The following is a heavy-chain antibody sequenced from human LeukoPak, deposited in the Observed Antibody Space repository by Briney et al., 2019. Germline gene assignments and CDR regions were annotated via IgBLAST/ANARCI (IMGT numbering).Heavy chain of an antibody. CDR2: IDPSSTYI. D-gene: IGHD2-2*01. V-gene: IGHV3-21*01. J-gene: IGHJ4*02. Sequence: PGGSLRLSCAASGFTFSSYSMNWVRQAPGKGLEWVSAIDPSSTYIYYADSVKGRFTISRDNAENSLYLQMNSPRVEDTAVYYCARAPTVLVGYCSSSSCQADYWGQGTLVTVSS. CDR3: ARAPTVLVGYCSSSSCQADY. CDR1: GFTFSSYS.